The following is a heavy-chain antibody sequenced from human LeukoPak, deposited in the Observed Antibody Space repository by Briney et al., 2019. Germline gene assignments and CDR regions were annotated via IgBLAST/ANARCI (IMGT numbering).Heavy chain of an antibody. V-gene: IGHV1-2*02. Sequence: ASVKVSYKASGYSFTDYYLHLVRQAPGQGLEWMGWINPNSGGTNSAPKFQGRVTMTRDTSISTAYMDLRRLTSDDSALYYCARALVAARPDFDYWGQGSLVTVSS. CDR3: ARALVAARPDFDY. D-gene: IGHD6-6*01. CDR1: GYSFTDYY. J-gene: IGHJ4*02. CDR2: INPNSGGT.